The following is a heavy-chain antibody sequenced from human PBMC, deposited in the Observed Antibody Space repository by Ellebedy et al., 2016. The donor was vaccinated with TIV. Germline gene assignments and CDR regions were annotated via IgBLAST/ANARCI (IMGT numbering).Heavy chain of an antibody. V-gene: IGHV3-23*01. D-gene: IGHD1-1*01. CDR2: TRESGTTT. Sequence: GESLKIPCATPGFSFSNYAMTWVRQAPGKGLERVSSTRESGTTTYYADSVQGRFSMSRDNSNSTLYLQMDRLQAEETAVYYCAREGWKTFNDWGQGTLVTVSS. CDR3: AREGWKTFND. J-gene: IGHJ4*02. CDR1: GFSFSNYA.